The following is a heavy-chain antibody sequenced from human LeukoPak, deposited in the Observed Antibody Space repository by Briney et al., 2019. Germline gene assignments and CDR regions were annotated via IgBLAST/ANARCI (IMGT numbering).Heavy chain of an antibody. J-gene: IGHJ4*02. Sequence: GGSLRLSCAGSGFTFSHYGMHWVRQAPGKGLEWVAGIQYDGSKTYYGDSVKGRFSISRDNSKNTLYLQMNSLRAEDTGVYYCAREGQWLVPDYWGQGTLVTVSS. CDR2: IQYDGSKT. CDR1: GFTFSHYG. D-gene: IGHD6-19*01. V-gene: IGHV3-33*01. CDR3: AREGQWLVPDY.